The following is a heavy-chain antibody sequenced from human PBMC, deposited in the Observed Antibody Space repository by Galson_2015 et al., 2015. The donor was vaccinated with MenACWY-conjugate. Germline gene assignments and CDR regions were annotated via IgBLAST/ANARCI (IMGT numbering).Heavy chain of an antibody. V-gene: IGHV3-21*01. CDR2: ITSGSDYI. CDR1: GFTFNTYT. CDR3: AREDLAWAFGLDY. D-gene: IGHD2/OR15-2a*01. J-gene: IGHJ4*02. Sequence: SLRLSCAASGFTFNTYTMNWVRQAPGEGLEWVSSITSGSDYIYYADSVKGRFTVSRDNAGNSLYLQMNSLRPEDTAVYYCAREDLAWAFGLDYWGQGTLVTVSS.